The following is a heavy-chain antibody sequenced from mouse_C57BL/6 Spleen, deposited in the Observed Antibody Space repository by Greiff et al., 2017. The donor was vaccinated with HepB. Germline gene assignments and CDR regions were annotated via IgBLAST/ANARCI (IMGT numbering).Heavy chain of an antibody. J-gene: IGHJ2*01. CDR2: INPNNGGT. Sequence: EVKLQESGPELVKPGASVKMSCKASGYTFTDYNMHWVKQSHGKSLEWIGYINPNNGGTSYNQKFKGKATLTVNKSSSTAYMELRSLTSEDSAVYYCARYGLNWGFDYWGQGTTLTVSS. V-gene: IGHV1-22*01. D-gene: IGHD4-1*01. CDR3: ARYGLNWGFDY. CDR1: GYTFTDYN.